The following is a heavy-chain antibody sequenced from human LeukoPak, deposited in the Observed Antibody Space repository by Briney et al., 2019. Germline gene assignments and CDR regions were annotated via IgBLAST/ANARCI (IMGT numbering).Heavy chain of an antibody. V-gene: IGHV5-51*01. J-gene: IGHJ4*02. Sequence: GESLKISCKGSGYSFTSYWIGWVRQMPGKGLEWMGIIYPGDSDTRYSPSFQGQVTISADKSISTAYLQWSSLKASDTAMYYCARKAYGTIYGILTGYYGYWGQGTLVTVSS. CDR2: IYPGDSDT. D-gene: IGHD3-9*01. CDR3: ARKAYGTIYGILTGYYGY. CDR1: GYSFTSYW.